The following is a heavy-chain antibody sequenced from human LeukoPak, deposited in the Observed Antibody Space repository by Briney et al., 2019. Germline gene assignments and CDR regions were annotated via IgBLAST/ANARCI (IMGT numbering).Heavy chain of an antibody. CDR3: ASAKDYGGEDDAFDI. Sequence: SVKVSCKASGFTFTSSAMQWVRQARGQRLEWIGWIVVGSGNTNYAQKFQERVTITRDMSTSTAYMELSSLRSEDTAVYYCASAKDYGGEDDAFDIWAKGQWSPSLQ. CDR2: IVVGSGNT. J-gene: IGHJ3*02. D-gene: IGHD4-23*01. CDR1: GFTFTSSA. V-gene: IGHV1-58*02.